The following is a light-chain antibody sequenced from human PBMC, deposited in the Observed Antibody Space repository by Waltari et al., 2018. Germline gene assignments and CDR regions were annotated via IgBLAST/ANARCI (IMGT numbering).Light chain of an antibody. Sequence: EMVLTQSPATLSLSPLERATLSCRASQSITNYLPWYQQKPGQAPRLLIYGSINRATGIPARFSGGGSGTDFTLTITSLEPEDFAFYYCQHRSTWPPTFGGGTNVVL. CDR1: QSITNY. CDR2: GSI. J-gene: IGKJ4*01. CDR3: QHRSTWPPT. V-gene: IGKV3-11*01.